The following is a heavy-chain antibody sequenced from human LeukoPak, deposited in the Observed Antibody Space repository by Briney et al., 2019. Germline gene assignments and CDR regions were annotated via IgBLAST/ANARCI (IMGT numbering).Heavy chain of an antibody. D-gene: IGHD6-13*01. CDR2: ISGSGGST. J-gene: IGHJ4*02. V-gene: IGHV3-23*01. CDR3: AKKRASGWYPHYFDY. CDR1: GFTFSSYA. Sequence: GGSLRLSCAASGFTFSSYAMSWVRQAPGKGLEWVSAISGSGGSTYYADSVRGRFTISRDNSKNTLDLQMNSLRAEDTAVYYCAKKRASGWYPHYFDYWGQGTLVTVSS.